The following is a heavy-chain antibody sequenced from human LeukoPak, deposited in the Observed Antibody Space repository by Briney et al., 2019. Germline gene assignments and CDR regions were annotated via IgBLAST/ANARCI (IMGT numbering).Heavy chain of an antibody. V-gene: IGHV4-34*01. CDR1: GGSFSGYY. CDR2: INHSGST. Sequence: SETLSLTCAVYGGSFSGYYWSWICQPPGKGLEWIGEINHSGSTNYNPSLKSRVTISVDTSKNQFSLTLSSVTAADTAVYYCASEVVAATLDYWGQGTLVTVSS. CDR3: ASEVVAATLDY. J-gene: IGHJ4*02. D-gene: IGHD2-15*01.